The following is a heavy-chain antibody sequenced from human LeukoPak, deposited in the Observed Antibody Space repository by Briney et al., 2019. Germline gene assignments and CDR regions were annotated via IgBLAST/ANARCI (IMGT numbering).Heavy chain of an antibody. D-gene: IGHD3-3*01. J-gene: IGHJ4*02. CDR1: GFTFSNAW. V-gene: IGHV3-15*01. Sequence: GGSLRLSCAASGFTFSNAWMSWVRQAPGKGLEWVGRIKSKTDGGTTDYAAPVKGRFTISRDDSKNTLYLQMNSLKTEDTAVYYCTTETIFGVVISCWGQGTLVTVSS. CDR3: TTETIFGVVISC. CDR2: IKSKTDGGTT.